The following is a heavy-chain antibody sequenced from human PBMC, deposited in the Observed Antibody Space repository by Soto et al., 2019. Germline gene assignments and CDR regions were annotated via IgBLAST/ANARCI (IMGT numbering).Heavy chain of an antibody. J-gene: IGHJ4*02. D-gene: IGHD6-13*01. CDR3: ARDPTTQQQLVPNFDY. CDR1: VFTFSSYS. CDR2: ISSSSSYI. Sequence: PGGSLRLSCAASVFTFSSYSMNWVRQAPGKGLEWVSSISSSSSYIYYADSVKGRFTISRDNAKNSLYLQMNSLRAEDTAVYYCARDPTTQQQLVPNFDYWGQGTLVTVPQ. V-gene: IGHV3-21*01.